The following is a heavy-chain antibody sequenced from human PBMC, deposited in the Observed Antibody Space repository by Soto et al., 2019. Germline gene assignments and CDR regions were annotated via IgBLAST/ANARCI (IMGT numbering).Heavy chain of an antibody. D-gene: IGHD2-15*01. V-gene: IGHV3-11*04. Sequence: GGSLRLSCAASGFTFSDYYMSWIRQAPGKGLEWVSYISSSGSTIYYADSVKGRFTISRDNAKNSLYLQMNSLRAEDTAVYYCARMGGPVYCIGGSCYDSSYYYYMDVWGKGTTVTVSS. CDR3: ARMGGPVYCIGGSCYDSSYYYYMDV. CDR1: GFTFSDYY. CDR2: ISSSGSTI. J-gene: IGHJ6*03.